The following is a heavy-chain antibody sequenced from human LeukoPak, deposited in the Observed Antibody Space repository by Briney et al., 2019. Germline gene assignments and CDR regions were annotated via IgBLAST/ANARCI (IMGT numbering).Heavy chain of an antibody. CDR1: GGSISSYY. Sequence: SETLSLTCTGSGGSISSYYWSWIRQPAGKGLEWIGRIYTSGSTNYNPSLQSRVTLSVDTSKNQFSLKLSSVTAADTAVYYCARTDNNWNYGGFDYWGQGTLVTVSS. CDR3: ARTDNNWNYGGFDY. CDR2: IYTSGST. J-gene: IGHJ4*02. D-gene: IGHD1-7*01. V-gene: IGHV4-4*07.